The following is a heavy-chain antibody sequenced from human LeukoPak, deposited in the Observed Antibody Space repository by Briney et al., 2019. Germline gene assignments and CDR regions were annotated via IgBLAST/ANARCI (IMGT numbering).Heavy chain of an antibody. D-gene: IGHD6-19*01. CDR1: GFTVSSYS. CDR2: ISSSGLYI. Sequence: PGESLRLSCAASGFTVSSYSIHWVRLAPGRGLEWVSSISSSGLYIYYADSVKGRFTISRDLAQNSVYLQMSSLRAEDTAVYYCARGGLYSSTLGYWGQGTLVTVSS. J-gene: IGHJ4*02. CDR3: ARGGLYSSTLGY. V-gene: IGHV3-21*06.